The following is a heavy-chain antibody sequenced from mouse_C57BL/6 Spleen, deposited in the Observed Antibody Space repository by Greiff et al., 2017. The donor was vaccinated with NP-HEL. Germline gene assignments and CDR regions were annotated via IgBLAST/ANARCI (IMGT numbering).Heavy chain of an antibody. J-gene: IGHJ4*01. CDR1: GYSFTGYY. CDR2: INPSTGGT. V-gene: IGHV1-42*01. CDR3: ASSDRWAMDY. Sequence: EVQLQQSGPELVKPGASVKISCKASGYSFTGYYMNWVKQSPEKSLEWIGEINPSTGGTTYNQKFKAKATLTVDKSSSTAYMQLKSLTSEDSAVYYCASSDRWAMDYWGQGTSVTVSS. D-gene: IGHD2-14*01.